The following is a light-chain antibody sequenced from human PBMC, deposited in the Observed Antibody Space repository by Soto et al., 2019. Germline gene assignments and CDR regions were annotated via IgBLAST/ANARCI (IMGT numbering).Light chain of an antibody. CDR3: QQYRSWPRT. Sequence: EIVMTQSPATLSVSPGARATVSCRASQSVSSDLAWYQQKPGQTPSLLIYAASTRATGIPARFSGSGSGTEFTRTISSLQSEDFAVYYCQQYRSWPRTFGQGTKVEI. V-gene: IGKV3-15*01. CDR2: AAS. J-gene: IGKJ1*01. CDR1: QSVSSD.